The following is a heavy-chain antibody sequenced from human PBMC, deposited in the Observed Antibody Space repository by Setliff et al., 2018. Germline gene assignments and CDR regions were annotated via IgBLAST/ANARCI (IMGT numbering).Heavy chain of an antibody. V-gene: IGHV4-38-2*02. CDR1: GYSISSGYI. CDR2: IGHTGSI. D-gene: IGHD2-21*02. J-gene: IGHJ4*03. CDR3: ARDLGHGGDSDY. Sequence: SETLSLTCTVSGYSISSGYIWGWIRQPPGKGLEWVGNIGHTGSINYNPSLKSRLTISRDTSKNHVSLKLNSVTATDTAVYYCARDLGHGGDSDYWGQGTMVTVSS.